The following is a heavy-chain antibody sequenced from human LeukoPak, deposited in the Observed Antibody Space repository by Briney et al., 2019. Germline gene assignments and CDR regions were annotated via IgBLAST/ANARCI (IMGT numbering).Heavy chain of an antibody. CDR2: IIPIFGTA. CDR1: GGTFSSYA. D-gene: IGHD6-13*01. Sequence: SVKVSCKASGGTFSSYAISWVRQAPGQGLEWMGGIIPIFGTANYAQKFQGRVTITTDESTSTAYMELSSLRSEDTAVYYCAIVPSSWYRRAEYFQHWGQGTLVTVSS. V-gene: IGHV1-69*05. CDR3: AIVPSSWYRRAEYFQH. J-gene: IGHJ1*01.